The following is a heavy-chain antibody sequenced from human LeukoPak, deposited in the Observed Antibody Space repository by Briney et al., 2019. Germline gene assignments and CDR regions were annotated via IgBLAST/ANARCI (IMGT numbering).Heavy chain of an antibody. CDR3: AREGGPYRPLDY. Sequence: PSETLSLTCGVSGGSISNTNWWTWVRQPPGKGLEWIGEVNLQGSTNYNPSLKSRVAISIDKSENHISLKLTPVTAADTAVYYCAREGGPYRPLDYSGQGTLVTVAS. V-gene: IGHV4-4*02. J-gene: IGHJ4*02. CDR1: GGSISNTNW. CDR2: VNLQGST.